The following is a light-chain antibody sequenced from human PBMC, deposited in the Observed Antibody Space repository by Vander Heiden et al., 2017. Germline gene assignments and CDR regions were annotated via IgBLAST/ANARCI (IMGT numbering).Light chain of an antibody. CDR3: CSYAGSSTWV. J-gene: IGLJ3*02. CDR1: SSDVGTYSL. V-gene: IGLV2-23*02. CDR2: EVN. Sequence: QSALTQPASVSGSPGQSITLSCTGTSSDVGTYSLVSWYQHHPGKAPKLMSYEVNKRPSGVSNLFSGSKSGNTASLTISGLQADDETDYYCCSYAGSSTWVFGGGTKLTVL.